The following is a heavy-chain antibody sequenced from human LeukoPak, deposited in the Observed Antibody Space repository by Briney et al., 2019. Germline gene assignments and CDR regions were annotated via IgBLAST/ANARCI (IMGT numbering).Heavy chain of an antibody. CDR2: ISGRGSST. V-gene: IGHV3-23*01. CDR3: ARQPDDFSGWNNGQGFFDY. Sequence: GGSLRLSCAASRFTFSSYVMSWVRQAPGKGLEWVSGISGRGSSTYYADSVKGRFTISRDNSKNTLYLQMNSLRAEDTAVHYCARQPDDFSGWNNGQGFFDYWGQGTLVTVSS. D-gene: IGHD6-19*01. J-gene: IGHJ4*02. CDR1: RFTFSSYV.